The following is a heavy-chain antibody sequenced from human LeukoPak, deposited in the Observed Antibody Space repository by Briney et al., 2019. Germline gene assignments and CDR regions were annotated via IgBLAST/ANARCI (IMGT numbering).Heavy chain of an antibody. J-gene: IGHJ4*02. CDR1: GFTFSSYA. Sequence: GGSLRLSCAASGFTFSSYAMSWVRQAPGKGLEWVSAISGSGGSTYYADSVKGRFTISRDNSKNTLYLQMNSLRAEDTAVYHCARGVVGGSTSRPFDYWGQGTLVTVSS. D-gene: IGHD2-2*01. CDR3: ARGVVGGSTSRPFDY. V-gene: IGHV3-23*01. CDR2: ISGSGGST.